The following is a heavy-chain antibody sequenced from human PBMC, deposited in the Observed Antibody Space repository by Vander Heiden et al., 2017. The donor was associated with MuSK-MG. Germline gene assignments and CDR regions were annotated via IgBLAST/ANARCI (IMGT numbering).Heavy chain of an antibody. Sequence: EVQLVESGGGLVKPGESLRLSCAASGFTFSSYSMNWVRQPPGKGLEWVSYISSSSSYIYYADSVKGRFTISRDNAKNSVFLQMNSLRAEDTAVYYCARALGRYFDPFDYWGQGTLGTVSS. CDR2: ISSSSSYI. CDR1: GFTFSSYS. J-gene: IGHJ4*02. D-gene: IGHD3-9*01. CDR3: ARALGRYFDPFDY. V-gene: IGHV3-21*01.